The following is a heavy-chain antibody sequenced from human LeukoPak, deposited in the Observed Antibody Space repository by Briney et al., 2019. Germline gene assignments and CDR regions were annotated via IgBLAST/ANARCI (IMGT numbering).Heavy chain of an antibody. D-gene: IGHD1-26*01. CDR1: GGSISSYY. CDR3: ARVKWELRAYFDY. CDR2: IYYSGRT. V-gene: IGHV4-59*12. J-gene: IGHJ4*02. Sequence: PSETLSLTCSVSGGSISSYYWNWIRQTPGKGLEGIGYIYYSGRTNYNPSLKSRVTISVDTSKTQFSLKLSSVTAADTAVYYCARVKWELRAYFDYWGQGTLVTASS.